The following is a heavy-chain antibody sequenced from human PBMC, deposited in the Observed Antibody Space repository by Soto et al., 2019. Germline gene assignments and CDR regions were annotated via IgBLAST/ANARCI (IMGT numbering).Heavy chain of an antibody. CDR1: GYTFTSYG. D-gene: IGHD5-12*01. J-gene: IGHJ4*02. CDR2: ISTSHGYT. Sequence: QVKLVQSGAEVKKPGASVKVSCKAFGYTFTSYGITWVRQAPGQGLEWMGRISTSHGYTSYAQKVQGSVTMTRDTATSTAYMELRSLRSDDTAVYYCVKDRDLSGRLSGYWGQGSLVTVSS. V-gene: IGHV1-18*01. CDR3: VKDRDLSGRLSGY.